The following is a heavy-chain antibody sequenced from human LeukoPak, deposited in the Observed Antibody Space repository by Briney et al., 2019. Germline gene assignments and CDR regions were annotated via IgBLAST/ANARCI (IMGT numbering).Heavy chain of an antibody. V-gene: IGHV4-38-2*02. CDR3: ARGEAIYYGTYYFDY. Sequence: PSETLSLTCTVSGYSISSGFYWGWIRQPPGKGLEWIGSIYHSGSTYCNPSLESRVTISVDTSKNQFSLKLSSVTAADTAVYYCARGEAIYYGTYYFDYWGQGTLVTVSS. CDR2: IYHSGST. J-gene: IGHJ4*02. D-gene: IGHD4-17*01. CDR1: GYSISSGFY.